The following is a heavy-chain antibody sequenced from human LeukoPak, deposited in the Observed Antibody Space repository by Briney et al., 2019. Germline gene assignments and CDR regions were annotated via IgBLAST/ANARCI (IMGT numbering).Heavy chain of an antibody. CDR2: ISYDGSNK. Sequence: PGGSLRLSCAASGFTFSSYGMHWVRQAPGKGLEWVAVISYDGSNKYYADSVKGRFTISRDNSKNTLYLQMNSLRAEDTAVYYCAKDLRPWELLLLLDYWGQGTLVTVSS. CDR3: AKDLRPWELLLLLDY. J-gene: IGHJ4*02. D-gene: IGHD1-26*01. CDR1: GFTFSSYG. V-gene: IGHV3-30*18.